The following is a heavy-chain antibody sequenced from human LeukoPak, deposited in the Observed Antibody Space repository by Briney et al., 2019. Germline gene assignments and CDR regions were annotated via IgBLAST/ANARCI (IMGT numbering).Heavy chain of an antibody. J-gene: IGHJ4*02. CDR1: GGSISSGGYY. CDR3: ARVYDSSGYYLDY. CDR2: IYYSGST. D-gene: IGHD3-22*01. V-gene: IGHV4-31*03. Sequence: SQTLSLTCTVSGGSISSGGYYWSWIRQRPGKGLEWIGYIYYSGSTYYNPSLKSRVTISVDTSKNQFSLKLSSVTAADTAVYYCARVYDSSGYYLDYWGQGTLVTVYS.